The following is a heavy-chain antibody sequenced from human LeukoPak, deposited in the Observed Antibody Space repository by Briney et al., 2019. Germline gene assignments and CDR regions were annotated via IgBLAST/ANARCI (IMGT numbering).Heavy chain of an antibody. V-gene: IGHV4-39*01. CDR1: GDSISSTGYY. CDR3: ARHEHSASFYGLSWFDP. J-gene: IGHJ5*02. D-gene: IGHD4-17*01. CDR2: MYHSGGT. Sequence: SETLSLTCTVSGDSISSTGYYWGWIRQPPGKGLEWIASMYHSGGTYHNPSLKSRVTISVDTSKNQLSLKLSSVTAADTAIYYCARHEHSASFYGLSWFDPWGQGTLVTVSS.